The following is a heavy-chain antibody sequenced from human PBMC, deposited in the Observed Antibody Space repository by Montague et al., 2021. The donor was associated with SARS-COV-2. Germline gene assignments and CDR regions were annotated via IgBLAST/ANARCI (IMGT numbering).Heavy chain of an antibody. Sequence: SETLSLTCAVHGGSFSGYLWSWIRQPPGKGLEWIGQINHSGNTNYNPSLMSRVTISVGMSKSQFSLKLSSVTAADTAVYYRARGGSSSSGVYWGQGTLVTVSS. D-gene: IGHD6-6*01. CDR3: ARGGSSSSGVY. CDR2: INHSGNT. V-gene: IGHV4-34*01. J-gene: IGHJ4*02. CDR1: GGSFSGYL.